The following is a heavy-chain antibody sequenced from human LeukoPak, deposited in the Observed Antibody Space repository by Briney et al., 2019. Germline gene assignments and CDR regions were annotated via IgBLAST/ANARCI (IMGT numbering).Heavy chain of an antibody. V-gene: IGHV4-30-4*08. CDR2: IYYSGST. Sequence: KPSQTLSLTCTVSGGSISSGDYYWSWIRQPQGKGWEWIVNIYYSGSTYYNPSLKSRVTISVDTSKNQFSLKLGSVTAAGTAVYYCARVDGDYVWGSYRYSICFDPWGQGTLVTVSS. J-gene: IGHJ5*02. D-gene: IGHD3-16*02. CDR3: ARVDGDYVWGSYRYSICFDP. CDR1: GGSISSGDYY.